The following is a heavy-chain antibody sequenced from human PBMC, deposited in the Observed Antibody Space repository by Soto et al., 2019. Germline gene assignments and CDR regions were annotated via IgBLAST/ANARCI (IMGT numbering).Heavy chain of an antibody. J-gene: IGHJ4*02. V-gene: IGHV3-66*01. CDR1: GFDVSNTD. CDR3: AREAIIVIAAPEYYFDY. CDR2: IYSGGYT. Sequence: PGGSMRLSCAASGFDVSNTDMSWVLQAPGKGLEWVSVIYSGGYTNYADSVKGRFIVSRDSPKNTLYLQMDSLRAEDTAVYYCAREAIIVIAAPEYYFDYWGQGTLVTVSS. D-gene: IGHD3-22*01.